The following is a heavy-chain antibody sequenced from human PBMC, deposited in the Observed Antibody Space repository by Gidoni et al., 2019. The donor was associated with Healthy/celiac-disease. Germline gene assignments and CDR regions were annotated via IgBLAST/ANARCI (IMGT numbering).Heavy chain of an antibody. D-gene: IGHD2-21*02. Sequence: EVQLVESGGGLVQPGGSLRLSCSASGFTFSSYAMHWVRQAPGKGLEYVSAISSDGGSTYYADSVKGRFTISRDNSKNPLYLQMSSLRAEDTAVYYCVKDLGVTTEGPWGQGTLVTVSS. CDR3: VKDLGVTTEGP. J-gene: IGHJ5*02. V-gene: IGHV3-64D*06. CDR1: GFTFSSYA. CDR2: ISSDGGST.